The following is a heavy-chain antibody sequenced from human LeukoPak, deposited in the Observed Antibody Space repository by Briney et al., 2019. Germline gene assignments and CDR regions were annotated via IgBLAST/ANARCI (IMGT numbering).Heavy chain of an antibody. CDR1: GYTFTGYY. CDR3: AILNYYGSGSYSDEIDY. V-gene: IGHV1-2*02. Sequence: ASVKVSCKASGYTFTGYYMHWVRQAPGRGLEWMGWINPNSGGTNYAQKFQGRVTMTRDTSISTAYMELSRLRSDDTAVYYCAILNYYGSGSYSDEIDYWGQGTLVTVSS. J-gene: IGHJ4*02. D-gene: IGHD3-10*01. CDR2: INPNSGGT.